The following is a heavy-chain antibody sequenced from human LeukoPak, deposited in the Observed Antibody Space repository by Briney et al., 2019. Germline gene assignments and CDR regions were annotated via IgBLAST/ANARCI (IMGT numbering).Heavy chain of an antibody. V-gene: IGHV4-31*03. CDR1: GGSISSGGYY. J-gene: IGHJ4*02. D-gene: IGHD1-26*01. Sequence: SQTLSLTCTVSGGSISSGGYYWSWIRQLPGKGLEWIGYIYCSGSTYYNPSLKSRVTISVDTSKNQFSLKLSSVTAADTAVYYCARDRRFIVGPTGDYFDYWGQGTLVTVSP. CDR2: IYCSGST. CDR3: ARDRRFIVGPTGDYFDY.